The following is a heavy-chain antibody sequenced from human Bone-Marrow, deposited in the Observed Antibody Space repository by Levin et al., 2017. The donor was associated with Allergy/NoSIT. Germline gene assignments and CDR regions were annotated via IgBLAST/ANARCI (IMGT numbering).Heavy chain of an antibody. Sequence: GASVKVSCAASGFHFRHYAMSWVRQAPGKGLEWVAGISGAFDSTYYAASVKGRFTISRDNSNNTLYLQMSSLRAEDTAVYYCAKDASYTSRSYFDSWGQGTLVIVSS. CDR2: ISGAFDST. V-gene: IGHV3-23*01. D-gene: IGHD1-26*01. CDR3: AKDASYTSRSYFDS. J-gene: IGHJ4*02. CDR1: GFHFRHYA.